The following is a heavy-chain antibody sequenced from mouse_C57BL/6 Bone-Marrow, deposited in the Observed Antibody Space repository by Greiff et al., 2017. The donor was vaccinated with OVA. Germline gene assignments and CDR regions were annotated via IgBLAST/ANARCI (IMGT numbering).Heavy chain of an antibody. CDR3: ARRHAWFAY. J-gene: IGHJ3*01. CDR2: ISSGGSYT. V-gene: IGHV5-6*02. Sequence: EVNLVESGGDLVKPGGSLKLSCAASGFTFSSYGMSWVRQTPDKRLEWVATISSGGSYTYYPDSVKGRFTISRDNAKNTLYLQMSSLKSEDTAMYYCARRHAWFAYWGQGTLVTVSA. CDR1: GFTFSSYG.